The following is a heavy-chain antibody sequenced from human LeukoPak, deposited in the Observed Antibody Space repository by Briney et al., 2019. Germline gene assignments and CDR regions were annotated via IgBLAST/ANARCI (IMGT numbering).Heavy chain of an antibody. J-gene: IGHJ4*02. CDR3: AVWGPYSSGWYLFTQYYFDY. CDR1: GYTFTSYG. CDR2: ISAYNGNT. V-gene: IGHV1-18*01. Sequence: ASVKVSCKASGYTFTSYGISWVRQAPGQGLEWMGWISAYNGNTNYAQKLQGRVTMTTDTSTSTAYMELRSLRSDDTAVYYCAVWGPYSSGWYLFTQYYFDYWGQGTLVTVSS. D-gene: IGHD6-19*01.